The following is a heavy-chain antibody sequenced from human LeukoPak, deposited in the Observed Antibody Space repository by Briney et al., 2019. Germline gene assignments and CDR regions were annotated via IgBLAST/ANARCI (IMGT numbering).Heavy chain of an antibody. Sequence: GGSLRLSCAASGFTFSSYWMHWVRQAPGKGLVRVSRINSDGSSTSYADSVKGRFTISRDNAKNTLYLQMNSLRAEDTAVYYCARDGKYCSSTSCYGGYLDYWGQGTLVTVSS. D-gene: IGHD2-2*01. CDR3: ARDGKYCSSTSCYGGYLDY. CDR2: INSDGSST. CDR1: GFTFSSYW. J-gene: IGHJ4*02. V-gene: IGHV3-74*01.